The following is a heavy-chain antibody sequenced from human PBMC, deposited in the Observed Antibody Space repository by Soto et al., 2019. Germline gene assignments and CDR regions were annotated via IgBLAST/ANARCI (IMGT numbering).Heavy chain of an antibody. CDR2: IYYSGST. D-gene: IGHD2-8*01. J-gene: IGHJ4*02. CDR1: GFSIRSSSYY. CDR3: ASHPSKVGYCTNGVCYKPHY. V-gene: IGHV4-39*01. Sequence: SETLSLTCTFSGFSIRSSSYYWGWIRQPPGKGLEWIGSIYYSGSTYYNPSLKSRVTISVDTSKNQFSLKLSSVTAADTAVYYCASHPSKVGYCTNGVCYKPHYWGQGTLVTVSS.